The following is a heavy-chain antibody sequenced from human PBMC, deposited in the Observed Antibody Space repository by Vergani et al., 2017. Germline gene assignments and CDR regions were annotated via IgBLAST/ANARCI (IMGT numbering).Heavy chain of an antibody. D-gene: IGHD2-2*01. J-gene: IGHJ4*02. CDR2: IWYDGSNK. Sequence: QVQLVESGGGVVQPGRSLRLSCAASGFTFSSYGMHWVRQAPGKGLEWVAVIWYDGSNKYYADSVKGRFTISRDNSKNTLYLQMNSLRAEDTAVYYCARDRGGSSTSCYAPGNFDYWGQGTLVTVSS. CDR3: ARDRGGSSTSCYAPGNFDY. V-gene: IGHV3-33*01. CDR1: GFTFSSYG.